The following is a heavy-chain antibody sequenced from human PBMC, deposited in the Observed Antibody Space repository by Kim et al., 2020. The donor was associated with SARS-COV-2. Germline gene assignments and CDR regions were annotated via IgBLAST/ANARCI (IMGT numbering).Heavy chain of an antibody. J-gene: IGHJ5*02. Sequence: SETLSLTCTVSGYSISSGYYWGWIRQPPGKGLEWIGSIYHSGSTYYNPSLKSRVTISVDTSKNQFSLKLSSVTAADTAVYYCAREARNNWFDPWGQGTLV. CDR3: AREARNNWFDP. V-gene: IGHV4-38-2*02. CDR2: IYHSGST. CDR1: GYSISSGYY.